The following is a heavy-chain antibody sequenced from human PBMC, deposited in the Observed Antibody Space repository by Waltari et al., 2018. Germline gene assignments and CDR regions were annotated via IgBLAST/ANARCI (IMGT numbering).Heavy chain of an antibody. CDR1: GYTFTRYG. J-gene: IGHJ4*02. CDR2: VSPNNGDT. D-gene: IGHD4-17*01. CDR3: ARGAPYGDYLPCDY. Sequence: QVQLVQSGAEVEKPGASVKVSCKAIGYTFTRYGISRVRQAPGQGLEWMGWVSPNNGDTDYAQKFQGRVTMATDTFMNTAYMELRSLRPDDTAVYYCARGAPYGDYLPCDYWGQGTLVTVSS. V-gene: IGHV1-18*04.